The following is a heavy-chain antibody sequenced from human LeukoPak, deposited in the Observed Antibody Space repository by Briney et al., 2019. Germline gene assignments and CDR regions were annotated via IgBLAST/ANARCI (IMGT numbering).Heavy chain of an antibody. V-gene: IGHV1-18*01. J-gene: IGHJ4*02. Sequence: ASVKVSCKASGYTVTSYGISWVRQAPGQGLEWMGWISAYNGNTNYAQKLQGRVTMTTDTSTSTAYMELRSLRSDDTAVYYCARDYPEQYYYFWSGQFCFDYWGQGTLVTVSS. CDR2: ISAYNGNT. CDR1: GYTVTSYG. CDR3: ARDYPEQYYYFWSGQFCFDY. D-gene: IGHD3-3*01.